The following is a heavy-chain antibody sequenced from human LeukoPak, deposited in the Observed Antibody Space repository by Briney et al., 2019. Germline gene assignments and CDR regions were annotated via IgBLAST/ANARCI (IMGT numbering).Heavy chain of an antibody. D-gene: IGHD3-22*01. CDR2: ISSSSSYI. J-gene: IGHJ4*02. CDR1: GFTFSSYS. V-gene: IGHV3-21*01. CDR3: ARGLTGHSYDGSGYSDY. Sequence: GGSLRLSCAASGFTFSSYSMNWVRQAPGKGLEWVSSISSSSSYIYYADSVKGRFTISRDNAKNSLYLQMNSLRAEDTAVYYCARGLTGHSYDGSGYSDYWGQGTLVTVSS.